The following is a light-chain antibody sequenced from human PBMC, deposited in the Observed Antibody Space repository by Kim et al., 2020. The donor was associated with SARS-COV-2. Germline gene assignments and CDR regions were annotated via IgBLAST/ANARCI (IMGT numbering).Light chain of an antibody. CDR3: QQRGNWPLT. Sequence: LSPGERATHTCRASQSVSSYLAWYQQKPGQAPRLLIYDASNRATGIPARFSGSGSGTDFTLTIGSLEPEDFAVYYCQQRGNWPLTFGGGTKVDIK. J-gene: IGKJ4*01. CDR1: QSVSSY. CDR2: DAS. V-gene: IGKV3-11*01.